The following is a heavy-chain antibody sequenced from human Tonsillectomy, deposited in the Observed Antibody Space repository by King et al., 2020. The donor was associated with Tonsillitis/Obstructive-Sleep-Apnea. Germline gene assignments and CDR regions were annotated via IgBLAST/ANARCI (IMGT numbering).Heavy chain of an antibody. J-gene: IGHJ4*02. V-gene: IGHV3-9*01. CDR2: ISWNSGSI. D-gene: IGHD3-22*01. CDR1: GFTFDDYA. CDR3: ATDLYYYDSSGAFDY. Sequence: VQLVESGGGLVQPGRSLRLSCAASGFTFDDYAMHWVRQAPGKGLEWVSGISWNSGSIGYADSVKGRFTISRDNAKNSLYLQMNSLRAEDTALYYCATDLYYYDSSGAFDYWGQGTLVTVSS.